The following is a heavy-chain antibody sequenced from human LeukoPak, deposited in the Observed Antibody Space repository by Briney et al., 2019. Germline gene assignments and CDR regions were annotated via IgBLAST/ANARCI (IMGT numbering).Heavy chain of an antibody. CDR2: IGTTGDT. V-gene: IGHV3-13*01. CDR1: GFTFTTYD. Sequence: GGSLRLSCAASGFTFTTYDMHWVRQATGKGLEWVSAIGTTGDTYYPGSVKGRFTISRENAKNSLYLQMNSLRAGDTAVYYCARDRGGGHMDVWGKGATVTISS. D-gene: IGHD2-15*01. CDR3: ARDRGGGHMDV. J-gene: IGHJ6*03.